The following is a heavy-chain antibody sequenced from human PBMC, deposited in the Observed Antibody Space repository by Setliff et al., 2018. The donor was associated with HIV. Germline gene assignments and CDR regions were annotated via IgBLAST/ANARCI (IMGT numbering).Heavy chain of an antibody. D-gene: IGHD3-10*01. J-gene: IGHJ3*02. CDR2: INSDGSII. V-gene: IGHV3-74*01. CDR1: GFTFSDYY. Sequence: GGSLRLSCAASGFTFSDYYMSWVRQAPGKGLEWVSYINSDGSIITYGESVKGRFTISRDNAKNTLYSQMNSLRAEDTAVYYCARDRGYPDSFNIWGQGTVVTVSS. CDR3: ARDRGYPDSFNI.